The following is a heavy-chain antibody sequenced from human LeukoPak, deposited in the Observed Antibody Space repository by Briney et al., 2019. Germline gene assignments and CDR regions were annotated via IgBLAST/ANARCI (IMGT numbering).Heavy chain of an antibody. V-gene: IGHV4-39*01. CDR3: ARRRGQEDYFDY. CDR2: VYYSGTT. J-gene: IGHJ4*02. CDR1: GGSISSRSYY. Sequence: PSETLSLTCTVSGGSISSRSYYWDWIRQPPGKGLEWIGTVYYSGTTYCNPSLKSRVTISIDSSKNQFSLKVRSVTAADTAVYSCARRRGQEDYFDYWGQGTLVTVSS.